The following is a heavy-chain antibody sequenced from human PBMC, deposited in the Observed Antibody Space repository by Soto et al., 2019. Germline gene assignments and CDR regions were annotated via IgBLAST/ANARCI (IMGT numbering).Heavy chain of an antibody. V-gene: IGHV3-72*01. CDR1: GFTFSDHY. CDR3: ARAATDYNYDY. J-gene: IGHJ4*02. Sequence: EVQLVESGGGLVQPGGSLRLSCATSGFTFSDHYMDWVRQAPGKGLEWVGRIRKKVNSYTTEYAASVKGRFTISRDDSRKSLSLQMNSLKTEDTAFYYCARAATDYNYDYWGQGTLVTVSS. CDR2: IRKKVNSYTT. D-gene: IGHD4-4*01.